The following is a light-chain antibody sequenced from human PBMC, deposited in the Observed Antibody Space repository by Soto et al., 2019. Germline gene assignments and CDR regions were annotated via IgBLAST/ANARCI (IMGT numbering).Light chain of an antibody. V-gene: IGLV1-40*01. Sequence: QPVLTQPPSVSGAPGQRVTISCTGSSSNIGAGYDVHWYQQLPGTAPKLLIYGNSNRPSGVPDRFSGSKSGTSASLAITGLQAEDEADYCCQSYDSSLSGLLFGGGTKLTVL. CDR1: SSNIGAGYD. CDR3: QSYDSSLSGLL. CDR2: GNS. J-gene: IGLJ2*01.